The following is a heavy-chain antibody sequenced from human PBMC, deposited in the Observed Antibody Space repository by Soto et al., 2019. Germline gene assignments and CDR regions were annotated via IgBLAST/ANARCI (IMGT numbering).Heavy chain of an antibody. V-gene: IGHV3-48*03. Sequence: GGSLRLSCAASGFTLRNYEMNWVRQAPGKGLEWVSYISSSGSTIYYADSVKGRFTISRDNTKNSLYLQMNSLRVEDTAIYYCVAFYYYGMDVWGQGTTVTVSS. CDR3: VAFYYYGMDV. CDR2: ISSSGSTI. CDR1: GFTLRNYE. D-gene: IGHD3-10*01. J-gene: IGHJ6*02.